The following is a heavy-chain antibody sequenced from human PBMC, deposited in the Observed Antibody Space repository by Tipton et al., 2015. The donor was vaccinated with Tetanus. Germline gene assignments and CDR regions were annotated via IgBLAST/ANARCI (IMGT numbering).Heavy chain of an antibody. Sequence: TLSLTCAVYGGSFSGYYFTWIRQSPGKGLEWIGSIYYTGSTYYNPSLKSRVTISVDTSKNQFSLELRSVTAADTAVYYCARQWQLVYFDSWGQGTRVTVSS. CDR3: ARQWQLVYFDS. CDR2: IYYTGST. V-gene: IGHV4-34*01. J-gene: IGHJ4*02. D-gene: IGHD6-6*01. CDR1: GGSFSGYY.